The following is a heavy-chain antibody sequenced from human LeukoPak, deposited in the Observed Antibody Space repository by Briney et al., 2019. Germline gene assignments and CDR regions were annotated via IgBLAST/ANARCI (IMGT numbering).Heavy chain of an antibody. V-gene: IGHV3-30*02. D-gene: IGHD6-6*01. J-gene: IGHJ1*01. CDR3: VRSLSAREYFDY. CDR2: IHADGNEK. Sequence: GGSLRLSCAAFSSRGMHWVRQAPGKGLEWVAFIHADGNEKYYADAVKGRFTISRDNSKNTLHLQMNSLRLEDTAVYYCVRSLSAREYFDYWGQGTQVTVSS. CDR1: FSSRG.